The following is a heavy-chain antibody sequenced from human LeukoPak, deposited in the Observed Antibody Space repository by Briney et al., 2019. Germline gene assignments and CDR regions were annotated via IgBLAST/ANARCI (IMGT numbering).Heavy chain of an antibody. CDR2: ISYDGSNI. CDR3: AKAGFEYSYGYSDY. CDR1: GFTFSSYG. D-gene: IGHD5-18*01. J-gene: IGHJ4*02. V-gene: IGHV3-30*18. Sequence: GGSLRLSCAASGFTFSSYGMHWVRQAPGKGLEWVAVISYDGSNIYYADSVKGRFTISRDNSKNTLYLQMNSLRAEDTAVYYCAKAGFEYSYGYSDYWGQGTLVTVSS.